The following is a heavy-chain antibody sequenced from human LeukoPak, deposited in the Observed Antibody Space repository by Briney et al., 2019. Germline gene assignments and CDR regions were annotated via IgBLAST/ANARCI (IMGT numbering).Heavy chain of an antibody. CDR1: GGSISSSSYY. CDR3: ARRGGSYLPDYYYGMDV. D-gene: IGHD1-26*01. CDR2: IYYSGST. V-gene: IGHV4-39*01. Sequence: PSETLSLTCTVSGGSISSSSYYWGWIRQPPGKGPEWTGSIYYSGSTYYNPSLKSRVTISVDTSKNQFSLKLSSVTAADTAVYYCARRGGSYLPDYYYGMDVWGQGTTVTVSS. J-gene: IGHJ6*02.